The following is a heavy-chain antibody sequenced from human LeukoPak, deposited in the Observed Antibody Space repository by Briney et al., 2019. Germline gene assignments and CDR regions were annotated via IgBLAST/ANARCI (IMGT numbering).Heavy chain of an antibody. Sequence: GGSLRLSCAASGFTFSSYAMHWVRQAPGKGLEWVAVISYDGSNKYYADSVNGRFTISRDNSKNTLYLQMNSLRAEDTAVYYCARDPFLGSRWPNYYYGMDVWGQGTTVTVSS. V-gene: IGHV3-30*04. J-gene: IGHJ6*02. CDR1: GFTFSSYA. CDR3: ARDPFLGSRWPNYYYGMDV. D-gene: IGHD6-13*01. CDR2: ISYDGSNK.